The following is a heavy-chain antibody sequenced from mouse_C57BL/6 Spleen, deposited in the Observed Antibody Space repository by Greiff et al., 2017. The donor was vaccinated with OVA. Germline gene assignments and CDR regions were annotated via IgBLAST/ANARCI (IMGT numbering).Heavy chain of an antibody. J-gene: IGHJ3*01. CDR3: ARLDYGSQGD. D-gene: IGHD1-1*01. CDR1: GYTFTDYY. V-gene: IGHV1-76*01. Sequence: QVQLQQSGAELVRPGASVKLSCKASGYTFTDYYINWVKQRPGQGLEWIARIYPGSGNTYYNEKFKGKATLTAEKSSSTAYMQLSSLTSEDSAVYFCARLDYGSQGDWGQGTLVTVSA. CDR2: IYPGSGNT.